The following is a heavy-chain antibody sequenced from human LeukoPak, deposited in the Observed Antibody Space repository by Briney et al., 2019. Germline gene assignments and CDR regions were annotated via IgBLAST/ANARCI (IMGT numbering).Heavy chain of an antibody. Sequence: SGGSLRLSCAASGFTFSSYAMSWVRQAPGKGLEWVSAISGSGGSTYYADSVKGRFTISRDNSKNTLYLQMNSLRAEDTAVYYCATLPFPGSGWSGFSWYGMDVWGQGTTVTVSS. V-gene: IGHV3-23*01. CDR2: ISGSGGST. CDR1: GFTFSSYA. CDR3: ATLPFPGSGWSGFSWYGMDV. D-gene: IGHD6-19*01. J-gene: IGHJ6*02.